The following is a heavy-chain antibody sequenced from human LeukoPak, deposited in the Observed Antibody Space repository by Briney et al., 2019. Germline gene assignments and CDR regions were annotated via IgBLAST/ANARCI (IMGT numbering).Heavy chain of an antibody. D-gene: IGHD3-3*01. CDR2: ISSDSSYI. J-gene: IGHJ3*02. CDR3: ARSGRNYDDAFDI. Sequence: PGGSLRLSCAASGFTFSSYSMNWVRQAPGKGLEWVSYISSDSSYIYYADSVKGRFTISRDNARNSLYLQMNSLRAEDTAVYYCARSGRNYDDAFDIWGQGTMVTVSS. V-gene: IGHV3-21*01. CDR1: GFTFSSYS.